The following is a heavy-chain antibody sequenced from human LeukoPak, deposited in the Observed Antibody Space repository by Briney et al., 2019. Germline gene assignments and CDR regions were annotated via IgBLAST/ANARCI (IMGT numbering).Heavy chain of an antibody. CDR2: ISGSGGST. J-gene: IGHJ4*02. V-gene: IGHV3-23*01. Sequence: GGSLRLSCAASGFTFSSYAMSWVRQAPGKGLEWVSAISGSGGSTYYADSVKGRFTISRDNSKNTLYLLMNSLKTEDTAVYYCTTEDYGDYVPDYWGQGTLVTVSS. CDR1: GFTFSSYA. D-gene: IGHD4-17*01. CDR3: TTEDYGDYVPDY.